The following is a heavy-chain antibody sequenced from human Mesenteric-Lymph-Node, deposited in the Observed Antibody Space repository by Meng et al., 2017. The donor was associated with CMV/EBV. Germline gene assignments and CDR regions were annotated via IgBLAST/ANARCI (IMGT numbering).Heavy chain of an antibody. D-gene: IGHD6-13*01. J-gene: IGHJ4*02. V-gene: IGHV1-2*06. CDR3: ARETSSSLH. CDR2: INPDSGGT. CDR1: GYTFTGYY. Sequence: KVSCKASGYTFTGYYMLWGRQAPGQGLEWMGRINPDSGGTNYAQKFQGRVTMTRDTSISTAYMELSRLRSDDTAVYYCARETSSSLHWGQGTLVTVSS.